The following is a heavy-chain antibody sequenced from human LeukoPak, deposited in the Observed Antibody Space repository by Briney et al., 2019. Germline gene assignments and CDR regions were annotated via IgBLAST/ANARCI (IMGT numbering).Heavy chain of an antibody. CDR1: GFTFTSYA. Sequence: GGCLRLSCAASGFTFTSYAMNWVRQAPGKGLEWVSAISGSGGSTYYADSVKGRFTVSRDNSKNTEYLQMNSLRAEDTAIYYCAKDDDDGDHVVVDHWGQGTLVTVSS. J-gene: IGHJ4*02. V-gene: IGHV3-23*01. CDR3: AKDDDDGDHVVVDH. D-gene: IGHD4-17*01. CDR2: ISGSGGST.